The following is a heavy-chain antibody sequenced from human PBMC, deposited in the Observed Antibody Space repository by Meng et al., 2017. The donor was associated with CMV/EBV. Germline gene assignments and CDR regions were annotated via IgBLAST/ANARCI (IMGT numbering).Heavy chain of an antibody. D-gene: IGHD6-6*01. CDR2: ISYDGSNK. CDR3: ARLPIIAARLNSVWFDP. CDR1: GFTFSSYS. V-gene: IGHV3-30*03. Sequence: GGSLRLSCAASGFTFSSYSMNWVRQAPGKGLEWVAVISYDGSNKYYADSVKGRFTISRDNSKNTLYLQMNSLRAEDTAVYYCARLPIIAARLNSVWFDPWGQGTLVTVSS. J-gene: IGHJ5*02.